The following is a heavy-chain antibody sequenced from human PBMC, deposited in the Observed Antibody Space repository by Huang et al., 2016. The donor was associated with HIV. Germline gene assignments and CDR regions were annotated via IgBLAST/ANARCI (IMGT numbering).Heavy chain of an antibody. CDR1: GFSFSTYG. V-gene: IGHV3-30*18. CDR2: ISYDGSNK. CDR3: AKDGADEEWDIDY. D-gene: IGHD1-26*01. J-gene: IGHJ4*02. Sequence: VQLVESGGGVVQPGRSLRLACAASGFSFSTYGLHWVRQAPGKGLEWVAVISYDGSNKYYAHSVQGRFTISRDTSENKVYLQMNSLRHEDTAVYYCAKDGADEEWDIDYWGQGTLVTVSS.